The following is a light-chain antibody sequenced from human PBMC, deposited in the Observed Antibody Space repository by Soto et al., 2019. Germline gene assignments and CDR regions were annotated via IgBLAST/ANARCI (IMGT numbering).Light chain of an antibody. J-gene: IGKJ1*01. CDR1: QSVLYSSNNKHY. Sequence: DIVMTQSPDSLAVSLGERATINCKSSQSVLYSSNNKHYLAWYQQKPGQPPKLLIYWASTRESGVPDRFSGSGSGTDFTLTISSLQAADVAVYYCQQYYSTPLTFGQGTKVEIK. V-gene: IGKV4-1*01. CDR3: QQYYSTPLT. CDR2: WAS.